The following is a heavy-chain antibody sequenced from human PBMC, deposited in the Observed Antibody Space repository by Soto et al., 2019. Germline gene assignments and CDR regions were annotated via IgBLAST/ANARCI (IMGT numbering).Heavy chain of an antibody. CDR1: GGSFSGFS. D-gene: IGHD3-10*01. CDR2: INHGGSA. CDR3: ARGLGGSDFNYFDS. V-gene: IGHV4-34*01. J-gene: IGHJ4*02. Sequence: SETLSLTCAVNGGSFSGFSWTWIRQPPGKCLEWIGEINHGGSAKYNPSLKGRVTMSADTSKNQFSLKVNSVTAADTAVYYCARGLGGSDFNYFDSWDQG.